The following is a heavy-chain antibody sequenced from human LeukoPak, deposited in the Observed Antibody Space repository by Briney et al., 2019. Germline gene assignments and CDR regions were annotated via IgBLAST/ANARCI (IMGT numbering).Heavy chain of an antibody. J-gene: IGHJ4*02. Sequence: GASVKVSCTASGYTFTSYYMHWVRQAPGQGLGRMGIINLSGDSTSYAQKFQGRVTMTRDTSTSTVYMELSSLRSEDTAVYYCAREASSGWYFDYWGQGTLVTVSS. CDR1: GYTFTSYY. CDR2: INLSGDST. V-gene: IGHV1-46*01. D-gene: IGHD6-19*01. CDR3: AREASSGWYFDY.